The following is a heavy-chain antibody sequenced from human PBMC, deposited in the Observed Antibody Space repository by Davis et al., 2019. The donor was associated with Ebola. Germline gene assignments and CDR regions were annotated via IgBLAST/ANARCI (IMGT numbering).Heavy chain of an antibody. Sequence: PSETLSLTCAVYGGSFNTYYWTWIRQPPGKGLEWIGEINHSGTTKYNPSLKSRVTISVDTSKNQFFLKLSSVTDADPAVYYCARGPPYYDSSGSYDWWGQGALVTVSS. D-gene: IGHD3-22*01. CDR1: GGSFNTYY. V-gene: IGHV4-34*01. CDR3: ARGPPYYDSSGSYDW. CDR2: INHSGTT. J-gene: IGHJ4*02.